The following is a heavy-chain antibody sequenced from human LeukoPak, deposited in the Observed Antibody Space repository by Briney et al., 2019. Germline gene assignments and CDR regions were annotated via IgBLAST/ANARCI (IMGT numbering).Heavy chain of an antibody. J-gene: IGHJ4*02. D-gene: IGHD3-10*01. Sequence: PGGSLRLSCAASGFTFSSYGMHWVRQAPGKGLEWVAVISYDGSNKYYADSVKGRFTISRDNSKNTLYLQMNSLRAEDTAVYYCARDRVGLWFGELLSYAYYFDYWGQGTLVTVSS. CDR2: ISYDGSNK. V-gene: IGHV3-30*19. CDR1: GFTFSSYG. CDR3: ARDRVGLWFGELLSYAYYFDY.